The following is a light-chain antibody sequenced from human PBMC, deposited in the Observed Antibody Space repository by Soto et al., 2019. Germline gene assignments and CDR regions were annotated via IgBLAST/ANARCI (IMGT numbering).Light chain of an antibody. CDR1: QSVSSSY. Sequence: EIVLTQSPGTLSLSPGERATLSCRASQSVSSSYLAWYQQKPGQAPRLLIYGASSRATGIPDRFSGSGSGTDFPLPISRLEPEDFAVYYCQQYGSSPGFGGGTKVEIK. CDR3: QQYGSSPG. V-gene: IGKV3-20*01. CDR2: GAS. J-gene: IGKJ4*02.